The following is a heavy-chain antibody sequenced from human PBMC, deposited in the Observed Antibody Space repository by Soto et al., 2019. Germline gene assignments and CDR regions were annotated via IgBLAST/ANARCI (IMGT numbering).Heavy chain of an antibody. CDR3: TTRAYDFWSGQPNYYYYYMDV. Sequence: PGGSLRLSCAASGFTFSNAWMNWVRQAPGKGLERVGRIKSKTDGGTKDYAAPVKGRFTISRDDSKNTLYLQMNSLKTEDTAVYYCTTRAYDFWSGQPNYYYYYMDVWGKGTTVTVS. CDR2: IKSKTDGGTK. V-gene: IGHV3-15*01. D-gene: IGHD3-3*01. CDR1: GFTFSNAW. J-gene: IGHJ6*03.